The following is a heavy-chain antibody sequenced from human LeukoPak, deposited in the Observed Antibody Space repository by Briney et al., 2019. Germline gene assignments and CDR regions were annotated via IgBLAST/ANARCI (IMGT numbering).Heavy chain of an antibody. J-gene: IGHJ3*02. D-gene: IGHD3-22*01. CDR3: ARDRYYYDSSGDAFDI. Sequence: SSETLSLTCTVSGYSISSGYYWGWIRQPPGKGLEWIGSIYHSGNTYYNPSLKSRVTISVDTSKNQFSLKLSSVTAADTAVYYCARDRYYYDSSGDAFDIWGQGTMVTVSS. CDR2: IYHSGNT. V-gene: IGHV4-38-2*02. CDR1: GYSISSGYY.